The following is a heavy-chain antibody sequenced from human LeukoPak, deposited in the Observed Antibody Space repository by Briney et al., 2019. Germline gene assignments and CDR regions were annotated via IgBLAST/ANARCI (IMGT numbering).Heavy chain of an antibody. D-gene: IGHD3-22*01. V-gene: IGHV4-59*12. CDR3: ARGLVVMIDY. CDR1: GGSFSGYY. J-gene: IGHJ4*02. CDR2: VYYSGST. Sequence: SETLPLTCAVYGGSFSGYYWSWIRQPPGKGLEWIGYVYYSGSTNYNPSLKSRVTISVDTSKNQFSLKLSSVTAADTAVYYCARGLVVMIDYWGQGTLVTVSS.